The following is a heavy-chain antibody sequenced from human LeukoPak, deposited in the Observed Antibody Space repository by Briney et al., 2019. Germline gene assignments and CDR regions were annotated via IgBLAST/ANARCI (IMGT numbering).Heavy chain of an antibody. J-gene: IGHJ6*03. CDR2: IIPMLRSS. V-gene: IGHV1-69*16. CDR3: ARELSAAAPYYMDV. CDR1: GGTFCVYT. D-gene: IGHD6-25*01. Sequence: ASVTVSCKASGGTFCVYTISWVRQAPGQGLEWMGGIIPMLRSSTYAQSFQGRLTITTDESTTTVHMELRSLRSEDTAVYYCARELSAAAPYYMDVWGKGTTVTVSS.